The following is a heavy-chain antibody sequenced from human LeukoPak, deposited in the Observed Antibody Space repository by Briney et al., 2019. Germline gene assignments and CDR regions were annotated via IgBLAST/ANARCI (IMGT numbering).Heavy chain of an antibody. CDR1: ARSISGVTS. CDR2: TYSRGST. D-gene: IGHD3-10*01. CDR3: AREIAVVRGVGLDYYYYHYMDV. Sequence: SQSLSLARTLFARSISGVTSGWTWIRQPGGKRLEWIGRTYSRGSTNYNPSLKSPATISVDKSKNQFSRRLSSVTAADTAVYYCAREIAVVRGVGLDYYYYHYMDVWGKGTTVTISS. V-gene: IGHV4-61*02. J-gene: IGHJ6*03.